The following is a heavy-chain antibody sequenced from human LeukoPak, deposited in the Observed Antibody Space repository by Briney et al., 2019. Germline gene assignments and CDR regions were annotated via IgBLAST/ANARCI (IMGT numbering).Heavy chain of an antibody. V-gene: IGHV4-59*01. CDR1: GASISSYY. CDR2: IYYSGST. D-gene: IGHD6-19*01. CDR3: ARVAVAAREYFDY. Sequence: SQTLSLTCTVSGASISSYYWSWIRQSPGKGLEWIGYIYYSGSTNYNPSLKSRVTISVDTSKNQFSLKLSSVTAADTAVYYCARVAVAAREYFDYWGQGTLVTVSS. J-gene: IGHJ4*02.